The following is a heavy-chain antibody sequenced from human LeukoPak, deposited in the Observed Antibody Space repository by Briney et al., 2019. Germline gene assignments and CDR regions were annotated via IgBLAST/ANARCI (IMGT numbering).Heavy chain of an antibody. Sequence: GGSLRLSCAASGFTFDNYRMSWVRQAPGKGLEWVSTVNADGGNTYYADSVKGRFTLSRDDSRNTVYLQLNNLRVEDTAIYYCAKANWVSNADAVWWGQGTQVTVSS. CDR3: AKANWVSNADAVW. CDR2: VNADGGNT. CDR1: GFTFDNYR. J-gene: IGHJ4*02. D-gene: IGHD1-1*01. V-gene: IGHV3-23*01.